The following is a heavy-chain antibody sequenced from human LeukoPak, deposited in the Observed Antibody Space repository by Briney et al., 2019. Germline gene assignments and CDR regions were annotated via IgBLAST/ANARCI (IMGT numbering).Heavy chain of an antibody. D-gene: IGHD3-3*01. Sequence: SETLSLTCTVSGGSISSYYWGWIRQPPGKGLEWIGSIYHSGSTYYNPSLKSRVTISVDTSKNQFSLKLSSVTAADTAVYYCASIGPTYYDFWSGYYTPVYYYYMDVWGKGTTVTVSS. CDR3: ASIGPTYYDFWSGYYTPVYYYYMDV. V-gene: IGHV4-38-2*02. J-gene: IGHJ6*03. CDR2: IYHSGST. CDR1: GGSISSYY.